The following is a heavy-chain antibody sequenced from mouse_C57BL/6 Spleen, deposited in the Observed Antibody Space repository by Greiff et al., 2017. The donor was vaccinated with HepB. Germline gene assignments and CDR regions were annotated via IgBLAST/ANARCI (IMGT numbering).Heavy chain of an antibody. CDR2: ISYDGSN. CDR1: GYSITSGYY. V-gene: IGHV3-6*01. J-gene: IGHJ2*01. Sequence: EVKLQESGPGLVKPSQSLSLTCSVTGYSITSGYYWNWIRQFPGNKLEWMGYISYDGSNNYNPSLKNRISITRDTSKNQFFLKLNSVTTEDTATYYCARDGPYDYHESSFDYWGQGTTLTVSS. CDR3: ARDGPYDYHESSFDY. D-gene: IGHD2-4*01.